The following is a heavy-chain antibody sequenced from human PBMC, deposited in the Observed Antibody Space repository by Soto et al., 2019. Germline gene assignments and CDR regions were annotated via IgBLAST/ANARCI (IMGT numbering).Heavy chain of an antibody. CDR1: VLTSSSYA. V-gene: IGHV3-23*01. Sequence: PGWCLRLGCSAAVLTSSSYAMSFVRQAPGKGLEWVSAISGSRGSTYYADAVKGRFTISRDNSKNTLYLQMNSLRAEDTAVYYCAKELRGVLAPPGLFDTWCQGT. J-gene: IGHJ5*02. CDR2: ISGSRGST. D-gene: IGHD3-16*01. CDR3: AKELRGVLAPPGLFDT.